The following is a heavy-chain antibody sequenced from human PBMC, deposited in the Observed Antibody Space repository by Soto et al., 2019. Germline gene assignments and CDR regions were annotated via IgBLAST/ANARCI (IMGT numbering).Heavy chain of an antibody. V-gene: IGHV3-30-3*01. D-gene: IGHD4-17*01. CDR3: ARESTVVTPDYYYYYGMDV. CDR1: GFTFRSYA. J-gene: IGHJ6*02. CDR2: ISYDGSNK. Sequence: GGSLRLSCAAAGFTFRSYAMHWVRQAPGKGLEWVAVISYDGSNKYYADSVKGRFTISRDNSKNTLYLQMNSLRAEDTAVYYCARESTVVTPDYYYYYGMDVWGQGTTVTVSS.